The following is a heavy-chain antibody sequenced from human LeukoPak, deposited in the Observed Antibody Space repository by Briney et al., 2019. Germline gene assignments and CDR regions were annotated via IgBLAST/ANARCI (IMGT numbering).Heavy chain of an antibody. CDR1: GGSISRYC. CDR2: IYYSGTT. Sequence: PSETLSLTCTVSGGSISRYCWSWIRQSPGKGLEWIGYIYYSGTTNYNPSLKSRVTISLDTSKNQFSLKLSSVTAADTAVYYCARDVSSSGSYFDYWGQGTLVTVSS. CDR3: ARDVSSSGSYFDY. D-gene: IGHD6-19*01. V-gene: IGHV4-59*01. J-gene: IGHJ4*02.